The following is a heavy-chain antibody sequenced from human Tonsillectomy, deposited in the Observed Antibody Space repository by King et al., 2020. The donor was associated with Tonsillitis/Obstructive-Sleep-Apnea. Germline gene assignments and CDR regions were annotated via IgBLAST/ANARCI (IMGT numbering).Heavy chain of an antibody. CDR2: IWYDGSNK. D-gene: IGHD3-3*01. V-gene: IGHV3-33*01. Sequence: VQLVESGGGVVQPGRSLRLSCAASGFTFSSYGMHWVRQAPGKGLEWVAVIWYDGSNKYYADSVKGRFTISRDNSKNTLDLQMNSLRAEDTAVYYCARGGDIRFLEWLPQYYFDYWGQGTLVTVSS. CDR1: GFTFSSYG. CDR3: ARGGDIRFLEWLPQYYFDY. J-gene: IGHJ4*02.